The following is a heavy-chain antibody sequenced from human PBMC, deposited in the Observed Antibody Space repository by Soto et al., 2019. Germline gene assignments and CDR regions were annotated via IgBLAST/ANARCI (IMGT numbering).Heavy chain of an antibody. CDR2: VSTYNGNT. CDR1: GYTFTTYS. J-gene: IGHJ4*02. V-gene: IGHV1-18*01. CDR3: ARDGNFVLRGYSFGFDF. Sequence: ASVKVSCKASGYTFTTYSINWVRQAPGQGLEWMGWVSTYNGNTDYAQKFQGRVTMTTDTSTSTAYMEVTNVKSDDTAIYYCARDGNFVLRGYSFGFDFWGQGTRVTVSS. D-gene: IGHD5-18*01.